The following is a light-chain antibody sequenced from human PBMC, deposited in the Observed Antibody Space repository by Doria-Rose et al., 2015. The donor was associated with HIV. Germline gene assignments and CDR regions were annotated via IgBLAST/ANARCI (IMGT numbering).Light chain of an antibody. CDR1: QGFSSTY. V-gene: IGKV3-20*01. J-gene: IGKJ1*01. CDR3: HQYGTSWT. Sequence: TQSPGTLSLSPGERATPSCRASQGFSSTYLAWYQQKPGQAPSPLIYDGSTRATGIPDRFSASGSGTDFTLTINRLEPEDFALYYCHQYGTSWTFGQGTKVEI. CDR2: DGS.